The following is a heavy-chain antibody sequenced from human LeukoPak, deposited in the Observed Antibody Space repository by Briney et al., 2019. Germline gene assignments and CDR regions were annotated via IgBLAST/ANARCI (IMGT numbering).Heavy chain of an antibody. CDR1: GYTFTGYY. CDR2: INPNSGGT. Sequence: GASVKVSCKASGYTFTGYYMHWVRQAPGQGLEWMGWINPNSGGTNYAQKFQGRVTMTRDTSVSTAYMELSRLTSDDTAVYYCARWFVVPAAGEGYAFDSWGQGTMVTVSA. J-gene: IGHJ3*02. D-gene: IGHD2-2*01. V-gene: IGHV1-2*02. CDR3: ARWFVVPAAGEGYAFDS.